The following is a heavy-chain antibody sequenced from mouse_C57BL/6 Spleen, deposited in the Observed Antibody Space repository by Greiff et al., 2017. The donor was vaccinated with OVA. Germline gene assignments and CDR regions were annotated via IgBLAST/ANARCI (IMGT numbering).Heavy chain of an antibody. CDR1: GYAFSSSW. CDR3: ARWGTTVVAPFDY. CDR2: IYPGDGDT. V-gene: IGHV1-82*01. J-gene: IGHJ2*01. Sequence: VQLQQSGPELVKPGASVKISCKASGYAFSSSWMNWVKQRPGKGLEWIGRIYPGDGDTNYNGKFKGKATLTADKSSSTAYMQLSSLTSEDSAVYFCARWGTTVVAPFDYWGQGTTLTVSS. D-gene: IGHD1-1*01.